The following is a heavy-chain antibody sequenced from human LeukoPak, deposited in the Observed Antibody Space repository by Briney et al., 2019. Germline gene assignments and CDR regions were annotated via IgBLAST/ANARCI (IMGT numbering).Heavy chain of an antibody. D-gene: IGHD6-13*01. V-gene: IGHV5-51*01. CDR1: GYDFTTYW. Sequence: PGESLKISCEVSGYDFTTYWIGWMRKMPGKGLEWMGIIFPGDSDTRYSPSFQGQVTISADKSNSIAYLQWSSLKASDTAMYYCARRDRSTWSVDYWGQGTLVTVSS. CDR3: ARRDRSTWSVDY. J-gene: IGHJ4*02. CDR2: IFPGDSDT.